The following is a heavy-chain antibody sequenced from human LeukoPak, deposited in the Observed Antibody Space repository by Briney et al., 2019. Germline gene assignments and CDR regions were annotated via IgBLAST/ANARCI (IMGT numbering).Heavy chain of an antibody. CDR2: INHSGST. V-gene: IGHV4-34*01. CDR1: GGSFSGYY. Sequence: SETLSLTCAVYGGSFSGYYWSWIRQPPGKGLEWIGEINHSGSTNYNPSLKSRVTISVDTSKNQFSLKLSSVTAADTAVYYCARGAAITIFGVVTSTRFDYWGQGTLVTVPS. D-gene: IGHD3-3*01. J-gene: IGHJ4*02. CDR3: ARGAAITIFGVVTSTRFDY.